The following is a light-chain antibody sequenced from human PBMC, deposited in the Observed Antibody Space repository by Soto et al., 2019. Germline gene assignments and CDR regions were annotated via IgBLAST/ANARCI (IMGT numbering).Light chain of an antibody. CDR1: PSVTTY. V-gene: IGKV3-11*01. J-gene: IGKJ5*01. CDR2: GAF. Sequence: EIVLTQSPATLSLSPGEIATLSCRASPSVTTYLAWYQQKPGHAPRLVIYGAFNRATGIPARFSGSESGKDFTLTISSLEPEDFAVYYRQQRNIWPPVTFGQGTRLESK. CDR3: QQRNIWPPVT.